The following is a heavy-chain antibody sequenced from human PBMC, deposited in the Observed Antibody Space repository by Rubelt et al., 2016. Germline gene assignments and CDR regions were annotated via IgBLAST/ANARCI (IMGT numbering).Heavy chain of an antibody. CDR3: ARDRNVGEGSSNVFDL. Sequence: QVQLVQSGAEVKPPGSSVTLSCKAFGVSFDNSALSWVRQAPGQELEWMGGYIPLFGTPRYAQKFQGRVNIIADRSTSVCYMERTRLTFEDTAVYYGARDRNVGEGSSNVFDLWGQGTMVAVSS. D-gene: IGHD3-10*01. J-gene: IGHJ3*01. V-gene: IGHV1-69*13. CDR1: GVSFDNSA. CDR2: YIPLFGTP.